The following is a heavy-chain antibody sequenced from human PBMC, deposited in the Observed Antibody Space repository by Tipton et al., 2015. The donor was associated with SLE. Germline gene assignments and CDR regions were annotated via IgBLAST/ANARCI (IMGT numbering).Heavy chain of an antibody. D-gene: IGHD7-27*01. CDR2: IKHSGST. J-gene: IGHJ4*02. Sequence: TLSLTCAVYGGSFSGYYWSWIRQPPGKGLEWIGEIKHSGSTNYNPSLKSRVTISVDTSKNQFSVKLSSVTAADTAVYYCASPSNWGRADPFDCWGQGTLVTVSS. CDR3: ASPSNWGRADPFDC. V-gene: IGHV4-34*01. CDR1: GGSFSGYY.